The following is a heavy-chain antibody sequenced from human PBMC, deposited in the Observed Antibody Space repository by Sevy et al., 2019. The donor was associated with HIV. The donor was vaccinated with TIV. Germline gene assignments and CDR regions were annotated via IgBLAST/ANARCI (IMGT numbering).Heavy chain of an antibody. CDR1: GFTFSSYA. J-gene: IGHJ6*02. V-gene: IGHV3-23*01. D-gene: IGHD3-10*01. CDR3: AKSYFGSGTSYGMDL. CDR2: TNGRGSST. Sequence: GGSLRLSCTASGFTFSSYAMTWVRQAPGKGLEWVSVTNGRGSSTYYADSVKGRFTISRDNSKNTLYLQMDSLRGEDTAIYYCAKSYFGSGTSYGMDLWGRGTTVTVSS.